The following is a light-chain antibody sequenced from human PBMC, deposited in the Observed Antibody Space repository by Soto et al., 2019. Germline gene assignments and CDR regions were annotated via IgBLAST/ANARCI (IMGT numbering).Light chain of an antibody. V-gene: IGLV2-11*01. CDR3: SAYAGSYTWV. Sequence: QSALTQPRSVSGSPGQSVTISCTGTSSDVGDYNYVSCYQQHQGKAPKLLIYAVNMLTSGVPDRFSDSKSGNTASLTISGLQAEDAADYSSSAYAGSYTWVFGGGTKLTVL. CDR1: SSDVGDYNY. J-gene: IGLJ3*02. CDR2: AVN.